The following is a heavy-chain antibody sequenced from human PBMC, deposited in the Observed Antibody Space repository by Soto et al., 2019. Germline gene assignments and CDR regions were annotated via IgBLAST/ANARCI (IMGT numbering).Heavy chain of an antibody. D-gene: IGHD2-8*01. Sequence: GGSLRLSCAASGFTFSSYGMHWVRQAPGKGLEWVAVIWYDGSNKYYADSVKGRFTISRDNSKNTLYLQMNSLRAEDTAVYYCARELLPLPNGDWFDPWGQGTLVTVSS. CDR1: GFTFSSYG. CDR2: IWYDGSNK. V-gene: IGHV3-33*01. J-gene: IGHJ5*02. CDR3: ARELLPLPNGDWFDP.